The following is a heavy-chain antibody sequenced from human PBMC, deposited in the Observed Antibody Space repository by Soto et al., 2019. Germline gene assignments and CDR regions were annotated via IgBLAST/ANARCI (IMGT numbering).Heavy chain of an antibody. CDR1: GDSISTVDYF. CDR2: IYKSTTT. J-gene: IGHJ5*02. D-gene: IGHD2-15*01. Sequence: SETLSLTCSVSGDSISTVDYFWAWIRQPPGQALEYIGYIYKSTTTYYNPSFEGRVAISLDTSKSQFSLTVTSVTAADTAVYFCARGRYCLTGRCFPNWFDAWGQGTLVTVSS. V-gene: IGHV4-30-4*01. CDR3: ARGRYCLTGRCFPNWFDA.